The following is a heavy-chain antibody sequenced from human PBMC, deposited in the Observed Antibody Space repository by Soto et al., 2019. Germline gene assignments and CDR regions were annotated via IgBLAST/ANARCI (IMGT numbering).Heavy chain of an antibody. CDR3: AKVMDYGDYVGIDY. Sequence: GGALRLSCAASGFTCSIYAMSWVRQAPGKGLEWVSAISGSGGSTYYADSVKGRFTISRDNSKNTLYLQMNSLRAEDTAVYYCAKVMDYGDYVGIDYWGQGTLVTVS. D-gene: IGHD4-17*01. J-gene: IGHJ4*02. V-gene: IGHV3-23*01. CDR2: ISGSGGST. CDR1: GFTCSIYA.